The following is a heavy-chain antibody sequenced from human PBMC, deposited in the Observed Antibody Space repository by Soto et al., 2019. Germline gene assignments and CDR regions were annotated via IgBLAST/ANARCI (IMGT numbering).Heavy chain of an antibody. CDR3: ARGGPYQLHSGFDY. V-gene: IGHV3-64*01. J-gene: IGHJ4*02. Sequence: EVQLVESGGILVQPGGSLRLSCVASGFSFSNYAMHWVRQAPGKGLEYVSAISNNGVSTYYANSVKGRFIISRDNSKNTLYLQMGSLRAEDMAVYYCARGGPYQLHSGFDYWGQGTLVTVST. CDR1: GFSFSNYA. D-gene: IGHD2-2*01. CDR2: ISNNGVST.